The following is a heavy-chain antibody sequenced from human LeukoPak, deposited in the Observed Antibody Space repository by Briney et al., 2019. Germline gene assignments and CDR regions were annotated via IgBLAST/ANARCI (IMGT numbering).Heavy chain of an antibody. CDR2: ISGSCGST. CDR3: AKDHYYDSSGYDY. Sequence: GGSLRLSCAASGFTFSSYAMSWVRQAPGKGLEWVSAISGSCGSTYYADSVKGRFTISRDNSKNTLYLQMNSLRAEDTAVYYCAKDHYYDSSGYDYWGQGTLVSVSS. V-gene: IGHV3-23*01. J-gene: IGHJ4*02. CDR1: GFTFSSYA. D-gene: IGHD3-22*01.